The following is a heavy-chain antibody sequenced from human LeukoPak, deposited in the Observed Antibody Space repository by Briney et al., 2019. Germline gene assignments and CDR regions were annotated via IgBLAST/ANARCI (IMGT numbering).Heavy chain of an antibody. CDR2: ISSSGSTI. D-gene: IGHD6-13*01. J-gene: IGHJ5*02. CDR1: GFTFSSYE. V-gene: IGHV3-48*03. Sequence: PGGSLRLSCAASGFTFSSYEMNWVRQAPGKGLEWVSYISSSGSTIYYADSVKGRFTISRDNAKNSLYLQMNSLRAEDTAVYYCARVYSSSPNWLDPWGQGTLVTVSS. CDR3: ARVYSSSPNWLDP.